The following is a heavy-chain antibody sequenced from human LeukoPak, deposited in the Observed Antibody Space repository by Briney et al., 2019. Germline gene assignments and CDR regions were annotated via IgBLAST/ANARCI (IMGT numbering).Heavy chain of an antibody. CDR3: ARERSNYGCDY. D-gene: IGHD4-11*01. CDR2: IYYSGST. Sequence: SETLSLTCTVSGGSISSGGDYWSWIRQPPGKGLEWIGYIYYSGSTFYNPSLKSRVTISVDTSKNQFSLKLSSVTAADTAVYYCARERSNYGCDYWGQGTLVTVSS. J-gene: IGHJ4*02. V-gene: IGHV4-30-4*08. CDR1: GGSISSGGDY.